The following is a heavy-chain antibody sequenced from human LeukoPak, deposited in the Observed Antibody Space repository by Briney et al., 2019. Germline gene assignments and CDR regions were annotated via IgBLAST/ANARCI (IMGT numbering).Heavy chain of an antibody. CDR2: IKQDGGET. CDR3: TREDHSNYNY. Sequence: GGSLRLSCAASGFTFSSYSMNWVRQAPGKGLEWVASIKQDGGETFYVDSVKGRFTISRDNAKNSLYLQMNSLRAEDTAVYYCTREDHSNYNYWGQGTLVTVSS. D-gene: IGHD4-11*01. J-gene: IGHJ4*02. V-gene: IGHV3-7*01. CDR1: GFTFSSYS.